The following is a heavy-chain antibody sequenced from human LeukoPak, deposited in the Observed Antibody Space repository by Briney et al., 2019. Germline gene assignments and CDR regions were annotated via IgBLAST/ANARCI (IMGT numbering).Heavy chain of an antibody. CDR1: GGSISSSSYY. V-gene: IGHV4-39*01. CDR3: ARQLGYCSSTSCYADKVDY. D-gene: IGHD2-2*01. J-gene: IGHJ4*02. Sequence: SETLSLTCTVSGGSISSSSYYSGWIRQPPGKGLEWIGSIYYSGSTYYNPSLKSRVTISVDTSKNQFSLKLSSVTAADTAVYYCARQLGYCSSTSCYADKVDYWGQGTLVTVSS. CDR2: IYYSGST.